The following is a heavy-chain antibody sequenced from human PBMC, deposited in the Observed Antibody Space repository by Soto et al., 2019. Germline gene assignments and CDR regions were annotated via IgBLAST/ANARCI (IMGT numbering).Heavy chain of an antibody. CDR1: GFTFSSYA. Sequence: GGSLRLSCAASGFTFSSYAMSWVRQAPGKGLEWVALITYGGSNKYYADSVKGRFTISRDNSKNTLYLQMGSLRAEDMAVYYCAKSALAAAGTGPFDYWGQGTLVTVSS. CDR3: AKSALAAAGTGPFDY. J-gene: IGHJ4*02. V-gene: IGHV3-30*14. CDR2: ITYGGSNK. D-gene: IGHD6-13*01.